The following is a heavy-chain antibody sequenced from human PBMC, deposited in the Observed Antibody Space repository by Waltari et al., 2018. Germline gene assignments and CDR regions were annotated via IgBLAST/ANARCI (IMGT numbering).Heavy chain of an antibody. Sequence: QVQLQQSGPGLVKPSQTLSLTCAISGDSVSSNSAAWNWIRQSPSSGLEWLGRTYYRSKWYNDYAVSVKSRITINPDTSKNQFSLQLNSVTPEDTAVYYCARAEPGYCSGGSCYSPLDYWGQGTLVTVSS. CDR3: ARAEPGYCSGGSCYSPLDY. CDR2: TYYRSKWYN. J-gene: IGHJ4*02. D-gene: IGHD2-15*01. CDR1: GDSVSSNSAA. V-gene: IGHV6-1*01.